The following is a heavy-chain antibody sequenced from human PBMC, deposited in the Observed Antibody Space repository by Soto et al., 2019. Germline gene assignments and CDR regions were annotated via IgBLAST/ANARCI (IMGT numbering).Heavy chain of an antibody. Sequence: EVQLLESGGGLVQPGGSLRLSCAASGFTFSSYAMSWVRQAPGKGLEWVSAISGSGGSTYYADSVKGRFTISRDNSKNTLYLQVNSLRAEDTAVYYCAKDQTWFRPDRYSGMDVWGQGTTVTVSS. V-gene: IGHV3-23*01. J-gene: IGHJ6*02. CDR1: GFTFSSYA. D-gene: IGHD3-10*01. CDR2: ISGSGGST. CDR3: AKDQTWFRPDRYSGMDV.